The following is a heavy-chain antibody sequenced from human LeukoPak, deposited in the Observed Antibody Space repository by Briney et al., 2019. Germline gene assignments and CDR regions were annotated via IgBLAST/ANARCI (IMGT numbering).Heavy chain of an antibody. D-gene: IGHD1-26*01. Sequence: PSETLSLTCTVSDXSISNYFWSWIRQPPGKGLEWIAYVHYSEPTNYNPSLRSRVTISLDTSKNQFSLKLSSVTAADTAVYYCARDRRRDLLHAFDIWGQGTMITVSS. CDR1: DXSISNYF. CDR2: VHYSEPT. V-gene: IGHV4-59*01. CDR3: ARDRRRDLLHAFDI. J-gene: IGHJ3*02.